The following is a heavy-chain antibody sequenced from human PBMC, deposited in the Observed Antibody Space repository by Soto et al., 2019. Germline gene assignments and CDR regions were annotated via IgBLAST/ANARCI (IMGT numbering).Heavy chain of an antibody. V-gene: IGHV3-72*01. CDR1: GFTFSDHY. Sequence: EVQLVESGGGLVQPGGSLRLSCTVSGFTFSDHYMDWVRQAPGKGLEWVGRSRKSSNTYTTDYAASVKGRFTILRDDAKNSLYLHMNSLKIEDTAVYYCAREPRSPPPNDYWGQGTLVTVSS. CDR3: AREPRSPPPNDY. CDR2: SRKSSNTYTT. J-gene: IGHJ4*02.